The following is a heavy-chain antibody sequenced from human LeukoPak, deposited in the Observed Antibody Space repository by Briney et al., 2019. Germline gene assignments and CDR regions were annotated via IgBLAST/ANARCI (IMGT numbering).Heavy chain of an antibody. V-gene: IGHV3-30*04. Sequence: GGSLRLSCAASGFTFSSYAMHWVRQAPGKGLEWVAVISYDGSNKYYADSVKGRFTISRDNSKNTLYLQMNSLRAEDTAVYYCAKVSLVRGVIEHFDYWGQGTLVTVSS. J-gene: IGHJ4*02. CDR3: AKVSLVRGVIEHFDY. D-gene: IGHD3-10*01. CDR1: GFTFSSYA. CDR2: ISYDGSNK.